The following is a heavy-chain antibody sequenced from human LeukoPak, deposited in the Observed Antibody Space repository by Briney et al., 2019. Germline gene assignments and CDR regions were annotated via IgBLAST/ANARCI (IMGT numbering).Heavy chain of an antibody. J-gene: IGHJ3*02. Sequence: SETLSLTCTVSGGSISSGGYYWSWIRLHPGKGLEWIGNIYYSGSTYYNPPLKSRVTISVDTSKNQFSLKLTSVTAADTAMYYCARDHGRSYNYGSDALDIWGQGTLVIVSA. CDR3: ARDHGRSYNYGSDALDI. D-gene: IGHD5-18*01. CDR2: IYYSGST. V-gene: IGHV4-31*03. CDR1: GGSISSGGYY.